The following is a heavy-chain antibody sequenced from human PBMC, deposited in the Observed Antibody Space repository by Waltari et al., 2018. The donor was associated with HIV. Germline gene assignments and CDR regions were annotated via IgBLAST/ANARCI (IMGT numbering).Heavy chain of an antibody. CDR2: LSYGGSP. D-gene: IGHD2-21*02. V-gene: IGHV4-39*07. CDR1: GSSIRSGDYY. CDR3: ARAGVETAILFDT. Sequence: HLQLRESGPGLVRPSETLSLTCTVSGSSIRSGDYYWAWIRQPPGKGLEWIGRLSYGGSPYDKASLRSRDTTSVLTSRNQFSRNLTSVTAADSAVYYCARAGVETAILFDTWGQGSLVTVSS. J-gene: IGHJ5*02.